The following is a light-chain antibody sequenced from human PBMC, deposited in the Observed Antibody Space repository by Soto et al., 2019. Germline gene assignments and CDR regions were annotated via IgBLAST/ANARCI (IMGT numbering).Light chain of an antibody. J-gene: IGKJ3*01. V-gene: IGKV1-9*01. CDR2: GAS. CDR1: QGINTY. Sequence: DIQLTQSPSFLSASAGDRVTITCRASQGINTYLAWYQQQPGKAPKLLIYGASTLQSGVPPRFSGSGSGTEFTLTISSLQPEDFATYYCQHLNSYPTFGPGTKVDIK. CDR3: QHLNSYPT.